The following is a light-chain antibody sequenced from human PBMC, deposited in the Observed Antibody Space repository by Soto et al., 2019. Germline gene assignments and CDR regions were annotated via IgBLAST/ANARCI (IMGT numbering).Light chain of an antibody. Sequence: QSALTQPASLSGSPGQSITISCSGTSSDIGSYNLVSWYQQHPGKAPKLMIYEVSKRPSGVSDRFSGSKSGNTASLTISGLQAEDETDYYCCSYAGTSTFVVFGTGT. CDR2: EVS. CDR1: SSDIGSYNL. V-gene: IGLV2-23*02. CDR3: CSYAGTSTFVV. J-gene: IGLJ1*01.